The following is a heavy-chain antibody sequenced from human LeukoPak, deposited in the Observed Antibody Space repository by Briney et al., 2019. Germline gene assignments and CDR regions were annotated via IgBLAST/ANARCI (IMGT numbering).Heavy chain of an antibody. Sequence: GASVKVSCKASGYTFTGYYMHWVRQAPGQGLEWLGWINPNSGATKYAQKFQGRVTMTRDTSIRTAYMGLSGLRSDDTAVYYCARDHGDYVQYNWFDPWGQGTLVTVSS. J-gene: IGHJ5*02. D-gene: IGHD4-17*01. CDR3: ARDHGDYVQYNWFDP. V-gene: IGHV1-2*02. CDR2: INPNSGAT. CDR1: GYTFTGYY.